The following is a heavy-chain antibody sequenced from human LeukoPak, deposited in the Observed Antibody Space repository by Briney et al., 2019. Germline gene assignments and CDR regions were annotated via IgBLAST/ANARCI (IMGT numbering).Heavy chain of an antibody. V-gene: IGHV1-2*02. J-gene: IGHJ4*02. CDR1: GYTFTGYY. D-gene: IGHD3-22*01. CDR2: INPNTGGT. CDR3: ARVYSMTVVDRRAYSLAY. Sequence: GASVKVSCKTAGYTFTGYYLHWARQAPGQGLEWMGRINPNTGGTNFAQMFQGRVTMTRDTSINTAYMELSRLRSDDTAVYYCARVYSMTVVDRRAYSLAYWGQGTLVTVSS.